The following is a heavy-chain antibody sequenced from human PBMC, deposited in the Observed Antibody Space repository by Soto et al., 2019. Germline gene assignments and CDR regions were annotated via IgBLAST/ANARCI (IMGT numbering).Heavy chain of an antibody. CDR1: GGTFSSYP. Sequence: QVQLVQSGAEVKKPGSSVKVSCKASGGTFSSYPISWVRQAPGQGLEWMGRIIPILGIANYAQKFQGRVTITADKSTSTAYMELSSLRSEDTAVYYCARAGHMVRGVNDYWGQGTLVTVSS. V-gene: IGHV1-69*02. J-gene: IGHJ4*02. CDR2: IIPILGIA. D-gene: IGHD3-10*01. CDR3: ARAGHMVRGVNDY.